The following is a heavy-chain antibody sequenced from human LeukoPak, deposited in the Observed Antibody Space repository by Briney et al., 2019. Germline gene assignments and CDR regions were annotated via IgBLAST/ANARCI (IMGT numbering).Heavy chain of an antibody. CDR3: THPAYYYNVDV. CDR1: GLAFSVSA. Sequence: GGSLKLSCSASGLAFSVSAIHWVRQASGKGLEWVGRIKTKADNYATAYAASVKGRFTISRDDSTNTAYLQMNSLKTEDTAVYYCTHPAYYYNVDVWGKGTAVTVSS. J-gene: IGHJ6*04. D-gene: IGHD6-25*01. CDR2: IKTKADNYAT. V-gene: IGHV3-73*01.